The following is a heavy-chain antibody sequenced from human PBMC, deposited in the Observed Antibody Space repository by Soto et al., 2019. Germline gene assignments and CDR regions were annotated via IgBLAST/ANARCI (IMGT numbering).Heavy chain of an antibody. CDR2: INAGNGNT. D-gene: IGHD5-18*01. J-gene: IGHJ4*02. CDR1: GYTFTSYD. V-gene: IGHV1-3*01. Sequence: GASVKVSCKASGYTFTSYDMHWVRQAPGQRLEWMGWINAGNGNTKYSQKFQGRVTITRDTSASTAYMELSSLRSEDTAVYYCARGIQLWPITYYFDYWGQGTLVTVSS. CDR3: ARGIQLWPITYYFDY.